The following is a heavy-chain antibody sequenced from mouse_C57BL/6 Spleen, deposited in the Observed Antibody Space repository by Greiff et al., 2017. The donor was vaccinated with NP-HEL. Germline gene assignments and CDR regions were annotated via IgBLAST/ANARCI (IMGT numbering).Heavy chain of an antibody. V-gene: IGHV1-64*01. Sequence: QVQLKQPGAELVKPGASVKLSCKASGYTFTSYWMHWVKQRPGQGLEWIGMIHPNSGSTNYNEKFKSKATLTVDKSSSTAYMQLSSLTSEDSAVYYCARTKSGGSPAWFAYWGQGTLVTVSA. CDR2: IHPNSGST. CDR1: GYTFTSYW. D-gene: IGHD1-1*02. CDR3: ARTKSGGSPAWFAY. J-gene: IGHJ3*01.